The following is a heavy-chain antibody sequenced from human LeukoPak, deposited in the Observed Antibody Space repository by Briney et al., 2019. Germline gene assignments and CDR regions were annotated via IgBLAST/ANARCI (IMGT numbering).Heavy chain of an antibody. Sequence: GGSLRLSCAASGFSFSSYSMNWVRRAPGKGLEWVSYINEGSTYKYYAQSVKGRFTISRDNAENSLYLQMNSLRAEDTAVYYCARDDAPTARASGMDVWGKGTTVTVSS. V-gene: IGHV3-21*01. J-gene: IGHJ6*04. CDR3: ARDDAPTARASGMDV. D-gene: IGHD6-6*01. CDR2: INEGSTYK. CDR1: GFSFSSYS.